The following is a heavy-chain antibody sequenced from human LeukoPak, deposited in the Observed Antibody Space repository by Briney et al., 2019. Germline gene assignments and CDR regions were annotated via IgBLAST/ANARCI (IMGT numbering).Heavy chain of an antibody. CDR3: VQRGGLDY. CDR2: ISYDGSNK. J-gene: IGHJ4*02. Sequence: GGSLRLSCAASGFTFSSYAMHWVRQAPGKGLEWVAVISYDGSNKYYADSVKGRFTISRDSSKNTLHLQMNSLRVEDTAVYYCVQRGGLDYWGQGTLVTVSS. V-gene: IGHV3-30-3*01. CDR1: GFTFSSYA. D-gene: IGHD3-16*01.